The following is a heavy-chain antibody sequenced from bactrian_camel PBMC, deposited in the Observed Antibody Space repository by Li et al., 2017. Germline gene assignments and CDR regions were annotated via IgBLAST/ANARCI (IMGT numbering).Heavy chain of an antibody. D-gene: IGHD8*01. Sequence: VQLVESGGGLVQPGGSLRLSCAASGFTFSSYAMGWVRQAPGKGLEWVSAILSDGGVTYYADSVKGRFTISRDNAKNTVYLRMNSLKPEDTAMYYCMTSTYCNSVNWRVESLVGYWGQGTQVTVS. J-gene: IGHJ6*01. CDR2: ILSDGGVT. CDR1: GFTFSSYA. V-gene: IGHV3S40*01. CDR3: MTSTYCNSVNWRVESLVGY.